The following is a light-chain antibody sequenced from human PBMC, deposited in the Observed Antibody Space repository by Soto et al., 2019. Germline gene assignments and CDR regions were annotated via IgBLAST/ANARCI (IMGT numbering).Light chain of an antibody. CDR2: EGS. V-gene: IGLV2-23*01. J-gene: IGLJ2*01. CDR3: CSYAGSSTLYVV. Sequence: QSALTQPASVSGSPGQSITISCTGTSSDVGSYNLVSWYQHHPGKAPKLMIYEGSKRPSGVSNRFSGSKSGNTASLTISGLQAEDEADYYCCSYAGSSTLYVVFGGGTKVTVL. CDR1: SSDVGSYNL.